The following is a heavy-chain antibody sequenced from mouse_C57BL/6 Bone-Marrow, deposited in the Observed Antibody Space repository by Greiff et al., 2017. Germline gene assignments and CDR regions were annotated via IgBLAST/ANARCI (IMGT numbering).Heavy chain of an antibody. CDR2: ILPGSGST. CDR1: GYTFTGYW. V-gene: IGHV1-9*01. CDR3: AREGYYGSSYGDYFDY. Sequence: QVQLQQSGAELMKPGASVKLSCKATGYTFTGYWIEWVKQRPGHGLEWIGEILPGSGSTNYNEKFKGKATFTADTSSNTAYMQLRSLTTEDSAIYYCAREGYYGSSYGDYFDYWGQGTTLTVSS. J-gene: IGHJ2*01. D-gene: IGHD1-1*01.